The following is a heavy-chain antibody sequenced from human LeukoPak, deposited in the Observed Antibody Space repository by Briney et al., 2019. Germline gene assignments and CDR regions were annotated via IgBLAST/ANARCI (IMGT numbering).Heavy chain of an antibody. J-gene: IGHJ2*01. Sequence: GASVKVSCKASGYTFTGYYMHWVRQAPGQGLEWMGWINPNSGGTNYAQKFQGRVTMTRDTSISTAYMELSRLGSDDTAVYYCARALRPPPPYYYDSSGYYYDWYFDLWGRGTLVTVSS. CDR2: INPNSGGT. D-gene: IGHD3-22*01. V-gene: IGHV1-2*02. CDR3: ARALRPPPPYYYDSSGYYYDWYFDL. CDR1: GYTFTGYY.